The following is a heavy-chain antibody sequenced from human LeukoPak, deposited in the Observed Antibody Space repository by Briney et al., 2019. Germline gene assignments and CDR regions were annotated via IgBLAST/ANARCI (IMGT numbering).Heavy chain of an antibody. CDR1: GYTFINYY. J-gene: IGHJ5*02. CDR2: INPSGGST. D-gene: IGHD2-15*01. CDR3: ARERAAVVAATRVPGS. V-gene: IGHV1-46*01. Sequence: ASVKVSCKASGYTFINYYMHWVRQAPGQGLEWMGVINPSGGSTTYAQKFQGRVTMTRDTSTSTVYMELSNLRSEDTAVYYCARERAAVVAATRVPGSWGQGTLVTVSS.